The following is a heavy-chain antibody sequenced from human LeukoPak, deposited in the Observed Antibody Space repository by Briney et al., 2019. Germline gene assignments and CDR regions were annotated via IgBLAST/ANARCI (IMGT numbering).Heavy chain of an antibody. J-gene: IGHJ6*04. V-gene: IGHV4-34*01. CDR3: ARENQIVATVPRDV. CDR2: INHSGTT. D-gene: IGHD5-12*01. Sequence: SETLSLTCAVSGGSLTGNFWSWVRQPPGKGLEWLGEINHSGTTNYDPSLKSRVTISVDTSNNHFSLKMTSVTAADTAVYYCARENQIVATVPRDVWGEGTTVIVSS. CDR1: GGSLTGNF.